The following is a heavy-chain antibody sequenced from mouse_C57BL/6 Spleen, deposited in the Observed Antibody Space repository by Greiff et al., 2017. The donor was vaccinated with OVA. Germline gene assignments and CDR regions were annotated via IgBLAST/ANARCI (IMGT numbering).Heavy chain of an antibody. V-gene: IGHV5-17*01. D-gene: IGHD1-1*01. CDR3: ARPTYGSRGDYAMDY. J-gene: IGHJ4*01. CDR2: ISSGSSTI. Sequence: EVKLVESGGGLVKPGGSLKLSCAASGFTFSDYGMHWVRQAPEKGLEWVAYISSGSSTIYYADTVKGRFTISRDNAKNTLFLQMTSLRSEDTAMYYCARPTYGSRGDYAMDYWGQGTSVTVSS. CDR1: GFTFSDYG.